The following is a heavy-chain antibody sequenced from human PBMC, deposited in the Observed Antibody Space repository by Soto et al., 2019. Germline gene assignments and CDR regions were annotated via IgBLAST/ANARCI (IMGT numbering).Heavy chain of an antibody. Sequence: LRLSCAASGFTFSSYGMHWVRQAPGKGLEWVAVISYDGSNKYYADSVKGRFTISRDNSKNTLYLQMNSLRAEDTAVYYCAKFPNTAMVTYWGQGTLVTVSS. J-gene: IGHJ4*02. V-gene: IGHV3-30*18. CDR2: ISYDGSNK. CDR3: AKFPNTAMVTY. CDR1: GFTFSSYG. D-gene: IGHD5-18*01.